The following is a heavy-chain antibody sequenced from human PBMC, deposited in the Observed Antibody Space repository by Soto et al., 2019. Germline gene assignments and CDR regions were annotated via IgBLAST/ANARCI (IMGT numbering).Heavy chain of an antibody. J-gene: IGHJ3*02. CDR3: AKLGQRRAFDI. Sequence: GGSLRLSCAASGFTFSDYYMSWIRQAPGKGLEWVSYISSSGSTYYADSVKGRFTIFRDSSKNTLYLQMNSLRAEDTAVYYCAKLGQRRAFDIWGQGTMVTVSS. CDR1: GFTFSDYY. D-gene: IGHD6-25*01. CDR2: ISSSGST. V-gene: IGHV3-11*01.